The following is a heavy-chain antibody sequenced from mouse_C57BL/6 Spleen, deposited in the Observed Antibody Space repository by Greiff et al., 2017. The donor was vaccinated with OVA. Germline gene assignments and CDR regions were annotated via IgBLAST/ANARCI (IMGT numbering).Heavy chain of an antibody. CDR1: GFSLTSYG. V-gene: IGHV2-5*01. D-gene: IGHD2-3*01. J-gene: IGHJ3*01. CDR2: IWRGGST. CDR3: AKSETDGYARFAY. Sequence: VQLQESGPGLVQPSQILSITCTVSGFSLTSYGVHWVRQSPGKGLEWLGVIWRGGSTDYNAAFMSRLSITKDNSKSHVFFKMNSLQADDTAIYDCAKSETDGYARFAYWGQGTLVTVSA.